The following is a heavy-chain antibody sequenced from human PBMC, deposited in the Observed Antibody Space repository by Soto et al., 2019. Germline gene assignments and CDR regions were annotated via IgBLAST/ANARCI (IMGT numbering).Heavy chain of an antibody. D-gene: IGHD5-18*01. V-gene: IGHV1-69*12. CDR3: ASGIQLWLRRINNGYSG. CDR1: GGTFSTYA. CDR2: IIPMFGTA. Sequence: QVQLVQSGAEVKKPESSVKVSCKAAGGTFSTYAISWVRQAPGQGLEWMGGIIPMFGTANYAQRFQDRDTITADESTNTVYMELSSLRSDDTAVYFCASGIQLWLRRINNGYSGWGQGTLVTVSS. J-gene: IGHJ4*02.